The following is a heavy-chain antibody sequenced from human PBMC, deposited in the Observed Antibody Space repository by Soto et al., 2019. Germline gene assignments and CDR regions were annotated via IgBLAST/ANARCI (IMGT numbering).Heavy chain of an antibody. CDR1: GGSISSGDYY. CDR2: IYYSGST. D-gene: IGHD2-15*01. Sequence: QVQLQESGPGLVKPSQTLSLTCTVSGGSISSGDYYWSWIRQPPGKGLEWIGYIYYSGSTYYNPSLKSLVTISVDTSKNQFSLKLSSVTAADTAVYYCAREGYCSGGSCYPGEWGQGTLVTVSS. V-gene: IGHV4-30-4*01. J-gene: IGHJ4*02. CDR3: AREGYCSGGSCYPGE.